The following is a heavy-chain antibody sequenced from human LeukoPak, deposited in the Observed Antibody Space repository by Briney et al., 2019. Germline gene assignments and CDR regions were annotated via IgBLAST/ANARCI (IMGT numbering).Heavy chain of an antibody. CDR2: TRYDGSDK. J-gene: IGHJ4*02. CDR3: AKDLTTVTSQGDY. CDR1: GFTFSSYW. V-gene: IGHV3-30*02. D-gene: IGHD4-17*01. Sequence: PGGSLRLSCAASGFTFSSYWMSWVRQAPGKGPEWVAFTRYDGSDKYYADSVKGRFTISRDNSKNTLYLQMNSLRAEDTAVYYCAKDLTTVTSQGDYWGQGTLVTVSS.